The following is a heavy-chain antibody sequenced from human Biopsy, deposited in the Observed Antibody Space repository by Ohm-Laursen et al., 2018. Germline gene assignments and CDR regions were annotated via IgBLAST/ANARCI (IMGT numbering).Heavy chain of an antibody. V-gene: IGHV4-31*03. CDR2: ISYNERT. CDR3: VREPKTGTAEAWYFDL. D-gene: IGHD3-9*01. CDR1: GASVKTSGYF. J-gene: IGHJ2*01. Sequence: TLSLTCRVSGASVKTSGYFWAWIRQRPGKGLEWIGHISYNERTHYNPSLTSRLAISFDTSNNRISLQLRSVSVADTAVYYCVREPKTGTAEAWYFDLRGRGSPVTVPS.